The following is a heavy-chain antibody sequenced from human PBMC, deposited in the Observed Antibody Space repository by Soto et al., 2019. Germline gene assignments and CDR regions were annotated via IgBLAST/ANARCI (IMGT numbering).Heavy chain of an antibody. CDR2: INHSGST. V-gene: IGHV4-34*09. Sequence: SETLSLTCAVYVGSFSGYYWSWIRQPPGKGLEWIGEINHSGSTNYNPSLRSRVTIPVDTSKNQFSLRLTSVTAADTAVYFCARERQVAPGPPRNFLDLWGQGIMVTVSS. J-gene: IGHJ4*02. D-gene: IGHD1-7*01. CDR1: VGSFSGYY. CDR3: ARERQVAPGPPRNFLDL.